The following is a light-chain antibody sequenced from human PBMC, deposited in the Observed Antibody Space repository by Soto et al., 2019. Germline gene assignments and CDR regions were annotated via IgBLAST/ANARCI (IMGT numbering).Light chain of an antibody. V-gene: IGLV1-40*01. CDR2: GNN. J-gene: IGLJ1*01. CDR3: QSYDHSLGGSGV. CDR1: SSNIGAGYD. Sequence: QSVLTQPPSVSGAPGQRVTISCTGSSSNIGAGYDVHWYQQLPGTAPKLLIYGNNNWPSGVPDRFSGSKSGTSASLAITGLQAEDEADYFCQSYDHSLGGSGVFGTGTKLTVL.